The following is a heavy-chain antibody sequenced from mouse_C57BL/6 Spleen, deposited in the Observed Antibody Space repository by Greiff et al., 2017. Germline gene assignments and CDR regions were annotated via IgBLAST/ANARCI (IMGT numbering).Heavy chain of an antibody. CDR2: IDPSDSYT. V-gene: IGHV1-69*01. Sequence: VQLQQPGAELVMPGASVKLSCKASGYTFTSYWMHWVKQRPGQGLEWIGEIDPSDSYTNYNQKFKGKSTLTVDKSSITAYMQLSSLTSGDSAVYYCARKDDLYGSSYGFAYWGQGTLVTVSA. J-gene: IGHJ3*01. D-gene: IGHD1-1*01. CDR1: GYTFTSYW. CDR3: ARKDDLYGSSYGFAY.